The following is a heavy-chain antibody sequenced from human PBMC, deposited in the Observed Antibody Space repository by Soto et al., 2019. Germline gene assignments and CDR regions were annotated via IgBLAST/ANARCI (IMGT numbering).Heavy chain of an antibody. CDR1: GFTFSNCA. V-gene: IGHV3-23*01. J-gene: IGHJ4*02. CDR3: AKGRDLYYFDC. D-gene: IGHD3-3*01. CDR2: IRGGGDST. Sequence: EVQLLESGGGMVQPGGSLRLSCAASGFTFSNCAMSWVRQAPGKGLEWVSAIRGGGDSTYYADSVKGRFTISRDNSKNTMYLQMNSLRAEDTAVYYCAKGRDLYYFDCWGQGTLVTVSS.